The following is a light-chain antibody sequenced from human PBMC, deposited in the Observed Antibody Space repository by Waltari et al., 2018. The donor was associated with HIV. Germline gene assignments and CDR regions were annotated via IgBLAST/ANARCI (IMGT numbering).Light chain of an antibody. CDR2: GAS. Sequence: EILLTQSPATLSVSPGERATLSCRASQSIASNLAWYQQKPGQTPRLLIYGASTRATGIPARFSGSGFGTEFSLTISSLQSEDFAVYYCQQYNSWPPGYTFGQGTKLEIK. J-gene: IGKJ2*01. V-gene: IGKV3-15*01. CDR1: QSIASN. CDR3: QQYNSWPPGYT.